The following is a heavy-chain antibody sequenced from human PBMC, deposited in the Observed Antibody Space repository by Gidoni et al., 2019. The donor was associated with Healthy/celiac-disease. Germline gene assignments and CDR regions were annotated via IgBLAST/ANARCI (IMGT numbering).Heavy chain of an antibody. D-gene: IGHD3-3*01. CDR3: AKDGVTIFGVVAPHY. CDR1: GFTSSSYG. Sequence: QVQLVESGGGVVQPGRSLRLPCAAPGFTSSSYGMHWVRQAPGKGLEWVAVISYDGSNKYYADSVKGRFTISRDNSKNTLYLQMNSLRAEDTAVYYCAKDGVTIFGVVAPHYWGQGTLVTVSS. CDR2: ISYDGSNK. V-gene: IGHV3-30*18. J-gene: IGHJ4*02.